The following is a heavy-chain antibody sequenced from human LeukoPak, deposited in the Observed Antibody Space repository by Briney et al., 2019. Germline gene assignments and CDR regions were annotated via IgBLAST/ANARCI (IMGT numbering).Heavy chain of an antibody. V-gene: IGHV1-69*04. CDR1: GGTFSSYA. D-gene: IGHD6-13*01. CDR3: AREGSKHLIAAAQYGY. Sequence: SVKVSCKASGGTFSSYAISWVRQAPGQGLEWMGRIIPILGIANYAQKFQGRVTITADKSTSTAYMELSSLRSEDTAVYYCAREGSKHLIAAAQYGYWGQGTLVTVSS. CDR2: IIPILGIA. J-gene: IGHJ4*02.